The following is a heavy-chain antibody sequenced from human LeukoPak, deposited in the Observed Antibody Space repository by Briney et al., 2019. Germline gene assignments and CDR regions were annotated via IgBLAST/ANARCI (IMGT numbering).Heavy chain of an antibody. CDR1: RFTLSTYW. CDR2: IKQDGSQE. D-gene: IGHD4-11*01. V-gene: IGHV3-7*03. CDR3: AKDRDSNWYPYFEY. J-gene: IGHJ4*02. Sequence: GGSLRLSCAASRFTLSTYWMSWVRQAPGKGLEWVAHIKQDGSQEYYVDSVKGRFTISRDNSRNSLYLDINNLRTEDTAIYYCAKDRDSNWYPYFEYWGQGTLITVSS.